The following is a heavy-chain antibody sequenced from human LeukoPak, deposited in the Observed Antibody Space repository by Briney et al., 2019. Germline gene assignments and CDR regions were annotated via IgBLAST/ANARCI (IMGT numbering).Heavy chain of an antibody. Sequence: ASVKVSCKASGYTFTNYGISWVRQAPGQGLEWMGWISTNTGNTNYAQKLQGRVTMTTDTSTSTAYMELRSLRSDDTAVYYCARDSALGFLEWLLDNWFDPWGQGTLVTVSS. CDR1: GYTFTNYG. CDR3: ARDSALGFLEWLLDNWFDP. CDR2: ISTNTGNT. V-gene: IGHV1-18*01. D-gene: IGHD3-3*01. J-gene: IGHJ5*02.